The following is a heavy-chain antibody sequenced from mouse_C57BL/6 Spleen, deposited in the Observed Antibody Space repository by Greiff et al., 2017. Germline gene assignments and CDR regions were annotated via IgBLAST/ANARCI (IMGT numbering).Heavy chain of an antibody. CDR2: IYPGDGDT. CDR3: ARRGDERGAMDY. D-gene: IGHD3-3*01. CDR1: GYAFSSSW. J-gene: IGHJ4*01. Sequence: QVQLQQSGPELVKPGASVKISCKASGYAFSSSWMNWVKQRPGKGLEWIGRIYPGDGDTNYNGKFKGKATLTADKSSSTAYMQLRSLTSEDSAVYFCARRGDERGAMDYWGQGTSVTVSS. V-gene: IGHV1-82*01.